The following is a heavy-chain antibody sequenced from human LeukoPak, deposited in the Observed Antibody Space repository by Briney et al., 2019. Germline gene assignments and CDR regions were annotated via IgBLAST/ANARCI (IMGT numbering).Heavy chain of an antibody. J-gene: IGHJ3*02. CDR1: GGSISSYY. D-gene: IGHD4-17*01. CDR2: IYYSGST. V-gene: IGHV4-59*01. Sequence: WETLSLTCTVSGGSISSYYWSWIRQPPGKGLEWIGYIYYSGSTNYNPSLKSRVTISVDTSKNQFSLKLSSVTAADTAVYYCASLRLGRTVTTDAFDIWGQGTMVTVSS. CDR3: ASLRLGRTVTTDAFDI.